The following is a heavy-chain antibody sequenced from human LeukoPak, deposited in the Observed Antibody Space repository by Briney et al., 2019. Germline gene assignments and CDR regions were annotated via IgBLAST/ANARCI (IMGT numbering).Heavy chain of an antibody. V-gene: IGHV5-51*01. J-gene: IGHJ4*02. Sequence: GESLKISCKISGYTFSSYWIGWVRQIPGKGLEWMGSVHPGDSDIRYSPSFQGQVTISADKAISTAYLQWSSLKASDTAMYYCAKLTIAARPIDYWGQGTLVTVSS. D-gene: IGHD6-6*01. CDR2: VHPGDSDI. CDR1: GYTFSSYW. CDR3: AKLTIAARPIDY.